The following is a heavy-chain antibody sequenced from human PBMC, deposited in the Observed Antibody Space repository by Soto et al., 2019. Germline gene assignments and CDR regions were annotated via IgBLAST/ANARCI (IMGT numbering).Heavy chain of an antibody. CDR3: ARGSTYYYDSSGYYIYYFDY. CDR2: IKQDGSEK. V-gene: IGHV3-7*03. D-gene: IGHD3-22*01. CDR1: AFTFSTYW. J-gene: IGHJ4*02. Sequence: GGSLRLSCAASAFTFSTYWMSWVRQAPGKGLEWVANIKQDGSEKYYVDSVKGRFTISRDNAKNSLYLQMNSLRAEDTAVCYCARGSTYYYDSSGYYIYYFDYWGQGTLVTVSS.